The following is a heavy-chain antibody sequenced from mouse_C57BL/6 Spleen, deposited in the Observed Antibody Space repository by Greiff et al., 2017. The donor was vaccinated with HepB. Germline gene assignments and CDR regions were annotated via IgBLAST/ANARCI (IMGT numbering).Heavy chain of an antibody. V-gene: IGHV1-9*01. J-gene: IGHJ4*01. CDR2: ILPGSGST. CDR1: GYTFTGYW. D-gene: IGHD2-4*01. CDR3: ARFYDDYDPYAMDY. Sequence: QDQLQQSGAELMRPGASVKLSCKATGYTFTGYWIEWVKPTPGHGLEWSGEILPGSGSTNYNEKFKGKATFTADTSSNTAYMQLSSLTTEDAAIYCCARFYDDYDPYAMDYWGQGTSVTVSS.